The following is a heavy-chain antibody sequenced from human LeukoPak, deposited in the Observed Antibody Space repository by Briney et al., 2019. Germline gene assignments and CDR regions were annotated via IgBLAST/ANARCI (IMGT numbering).Heavy chain of an antibody. Sequence: GGSLRLSCVASGFTFSSYAMNWVRQTPGKGLEWVSGIVGSGGITYYADSVKGRFTISRDNSKNTLYLQMNSLRAEDTAVYYCVDFYDSSFDYWGQGTLVTVSS. CDR1: GFTFSSYA. D-gene: IGHD3-22*01. CDR2: IVGSGGIT. CDR3: VDFYDSSFDY. V-gene: IGHV3-23*01. J-gene: IGHJ4*02.